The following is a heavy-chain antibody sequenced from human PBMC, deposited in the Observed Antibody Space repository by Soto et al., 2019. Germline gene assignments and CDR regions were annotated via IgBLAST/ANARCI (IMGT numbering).Heavy chain of an antibody. J-gene: IGHJ6*02. CDR3: ATDRAVTMDV. V-gene: IGHV1-24*01. D-gene: IGHD6-19*01. Sequence: GASVKVSCKVSGYTLSELSMHWVRQAPGKGLEWMGGFDPEDVKTIYAQKFQGRVTMTEDTSTDTAYMELSSLRSEDTAVYYCATDRAVTMDVWGQGTTVTVSS. CDR2: FDPEDVKT. CDR1: GYTLSELS.